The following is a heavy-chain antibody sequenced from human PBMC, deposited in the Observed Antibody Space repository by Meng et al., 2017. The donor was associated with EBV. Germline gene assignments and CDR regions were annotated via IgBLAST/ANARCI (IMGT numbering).Heavy chain of an antibody. V-gene: IGHV1-2*06. D-gene: IGHD6-19*01. Sequence: PLVQSGRGVKEPGASGKVPGKASGYTFTGYYMHWVRQAPGQGLEWMGRINPNSGGTNYAQKFQGRVTMTRDTSISTAYMELSRLRSDDTAVYYCARVGIAVAGTGDYWGQGTLVTVSS. J-gene: IGHJ4*02. CDR2: INPNSGGT. CDR1: GYTFTGYY. CDR3: ARVGIAVAGTGDY.